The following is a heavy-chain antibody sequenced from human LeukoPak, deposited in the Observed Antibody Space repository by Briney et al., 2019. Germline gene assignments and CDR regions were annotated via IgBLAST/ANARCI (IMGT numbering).Heavy chain of an antibody. D-gene: IGHD3-10*01. CDR3: ARGEPQKWFGFH. CDR2: INHSGST. V-gene: IGHV4-34*01. J-gene: IGHJ4*02. Sequence: SETLSLTCTVSGGSISSYYWSWIRQPPGKGLEWIGEINHSGSTNYNPSLKSRVTISVDTSKNQFSLKLSSVTAADTAVYYCARGEPQKWFGFHWGQGTLVTVSS. CDR1: GGSISSYY.